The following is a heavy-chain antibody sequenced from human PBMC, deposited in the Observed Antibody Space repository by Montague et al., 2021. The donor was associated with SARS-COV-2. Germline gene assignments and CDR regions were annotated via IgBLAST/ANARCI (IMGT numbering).Heavy chain of an antibody. CDR1: GFTFSSYA. CDR3: ARDSGSSFDP. V-gene: IGHV3-30*04. CDR2: ISYDGSNK. J-gene: IGHJ5*02. D-gene: IGHD1-26*01. Sequence: PLRLSCAASGFTFSSYAMHWVRQAPGKGLEWVVLISYDGSNKYYADSVKGRFTISRDNSKNTLYLQMNSLRAEDTAVYYCARDSGSSFDPWGQGTLVTVSS.